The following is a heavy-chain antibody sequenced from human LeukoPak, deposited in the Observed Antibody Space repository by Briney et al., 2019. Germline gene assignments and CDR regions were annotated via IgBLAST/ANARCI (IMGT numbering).Heavy chain of an antibody. CDR3: ARQGGGLLWFGELNYMDV. V-gene: IGHV4-39*01. CDR2: IYYSGST. D-gene: IGHD3-10*01. Sequence: SETLSLTCTVSGGSISSSSYYWGWIRQPPGKGLEWIGSIYYSGSTYYNPSLKSRLTISVDTSKNQFSLKLSSVTAADTAVFYCARQGGGLLWFGELNYMDVWGKGTTVTISS. J-gene: IGHJ6*03. CDR1: GGSISSSSYY.